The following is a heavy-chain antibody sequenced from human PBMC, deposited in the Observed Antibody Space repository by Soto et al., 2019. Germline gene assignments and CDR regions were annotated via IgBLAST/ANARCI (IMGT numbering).Heavy chain of an antibody. Sequence: QVQLQESGPGLVKPSETLSLTCTVSGGSISNHYWSWIRQPPGKGLEWIGYIYYNGNTNYNPPLKGQVTMSVDTSKNQISLKLSSVTAADTAVYYYTRAYWYSEYWDQGTLVTVSS. CDR2: IYYNGNT. CDR3: TRAYWYSEY. CDR1: GGSISNHY. J-gene: IGHJ4*02. D-gene: IGHD2-8*02. V-gene: IGHV4-59*11.